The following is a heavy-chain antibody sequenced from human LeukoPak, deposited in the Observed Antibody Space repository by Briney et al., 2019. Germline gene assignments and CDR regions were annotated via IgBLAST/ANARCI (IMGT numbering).Heavy chain of an antibody. D-gene: IGHD4-17*01. CDR1: GYTFTSYY. V-gene: IGHV1-46*01. Sequence: ASVKVSCKASGYTFTSYYMHWVRQAPGQGLEWMGIINPSGGSTSYAQKFQGRVTMTRDTSTSTVYMELSSLRSEDTAVYYCARGGHDYGAKRPFDYWGQGTLVTVSS. J-gene: IGHJ4*02. CDR3: ARGGHDYGAKRPFDY. CDR2: INPSGGST.